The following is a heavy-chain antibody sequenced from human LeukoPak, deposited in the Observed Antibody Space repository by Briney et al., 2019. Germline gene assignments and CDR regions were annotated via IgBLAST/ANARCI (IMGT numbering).Heavy chain of an antibody. CDR2: IKEDGSEK. CDR1: GFMFSTYW. Sequence: PAGSLRLSCGASGFMFSTYWMSWVRQAPGKGLEWVANIKEDGSEKYYVDFVKGRFTISRDNFRKSLYLYMDSLRAEDTAVYYCSRDALWFGESLRGYYYMDVWGKGTTVTVSS. CDR3: SRDALWFGESLRGYYYMDV. J-gene: IGHJ6*03. D-gene: IGHD3-10*01. V-gene: IGHV3-7*01.